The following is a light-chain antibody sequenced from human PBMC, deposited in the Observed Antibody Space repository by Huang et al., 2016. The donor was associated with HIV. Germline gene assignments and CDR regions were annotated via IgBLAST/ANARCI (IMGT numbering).Light chain of an antibody. CDR1: QNIKRY. CDR3: QQSAVTPRT. Sequence: DIQITQSPSSLSASVGDRVIITCRAIQNIKRYLNWYKQPPGKAPKSLISGASKLHSGVPSAFSGSGSGTHFTLAISSLQPEDSATYYCQQSAVTPRTFGQGTKLEI. J-gene: IGKJ2*01. CDR2: GAS. V-gene: IGKV1-39*01.